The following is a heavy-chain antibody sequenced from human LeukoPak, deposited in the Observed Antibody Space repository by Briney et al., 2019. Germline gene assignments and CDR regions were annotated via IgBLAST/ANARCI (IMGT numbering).Heavy chain of an antibody. V-gene: IGHV3-20*01. CDR1: GFTFDDYG. D-gene: IGHD3-10*01. CDR2: INWNGGST. J-gene: IGHJ6*02. CDR3: ARVGYYGSGFWIYGMDV. Sequence: GGSLRLSCAASGFTFDDYGMSWVRQAPGKGLEWVSGINWNGGSTGYADSVKGRFTISRDNAKNSLYLQMNSLRAEDTALYHCARVGYYGSGFWIYGMDVWGQGTTVTVSS.